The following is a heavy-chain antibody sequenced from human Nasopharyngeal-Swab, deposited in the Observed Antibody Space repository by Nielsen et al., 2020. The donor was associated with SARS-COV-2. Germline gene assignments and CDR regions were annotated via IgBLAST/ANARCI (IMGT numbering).Heavy chain of an antibody. CDR1: GFTVSSNY. CDR2: IYSGGST. Sequence: GESLKISCAASGFTVSSNYMSWARQAPGKGLEWVSVIYSGGSTHYADSVKGRFTISRDNSKNTLYLQMNSLRAEDTAVYYCVKGPPAVIHYFDYWGQGTLVTVSS. D-gene: IGHD2-21*01. V-gene: IGHV3-53*01. CDR3: VKGPPAVIHYFDY. J-gene: IGHJ4*02.